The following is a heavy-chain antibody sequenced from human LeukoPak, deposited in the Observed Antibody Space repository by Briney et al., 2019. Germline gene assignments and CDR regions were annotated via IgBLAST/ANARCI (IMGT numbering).Heavy chain of an antibody. J-gene: IGHJ4*02. D-gene: IGHD3-10*01. V-gene: IGHV4-4*07. Sequence: SETLSLTFIASGDSISDSYYCIWIRQPAGKGLEWIGRINISGSAYYNPSLGSRVTMSVDTSKKQLSLKLSSVTAADTDIYYCGRVIRRGFGEIFIDYWGQGTLVTVSS. CDR3: GRVIRRGFGEIFIDY. CDR2: INISGSA. CDR1: GDSISDSYY.